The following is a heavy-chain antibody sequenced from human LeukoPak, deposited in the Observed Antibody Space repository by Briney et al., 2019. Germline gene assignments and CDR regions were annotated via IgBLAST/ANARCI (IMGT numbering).Heavy chain of an antibody. CDR2: IHRSGST. CDR1: LDSTTSNF. Sequence: SETLSLTCTVSLDSTTSNFWSWVRQPPGTGLEWIGEIHRSGSTNYNPSLQRRVTISIDRPKNQIALELSSVTAADTAVYYCATEIIGGFNPGAYWGQGTLVTVSS. V-gene: IGHV4-4*02. J-gene: IGHJ4*02. D-gene: IGHD3-16*02. CDR3: ATEIIGGFNPGAY.